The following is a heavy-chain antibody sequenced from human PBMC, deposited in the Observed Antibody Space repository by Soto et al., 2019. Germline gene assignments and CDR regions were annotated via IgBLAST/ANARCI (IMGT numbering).Heavy chain of an antibody. V-gene: IGHV4-34*01. J-gene: IGHJ3*02. Sequence: QVQLQQWGAGLLKPSETLSLTCAVSGGSFIYYQWSWIRQPPGKGLERIGEINHRGSTNYNPSLQSRATISMDTSSHQFSLKLSSVPAAYTAVYYCARSPDGFDIWSQGPMVPVSS. CDR3: ARSPDGFDI. CDR1: GGSFIYYQ. CDR2: INHRGST.